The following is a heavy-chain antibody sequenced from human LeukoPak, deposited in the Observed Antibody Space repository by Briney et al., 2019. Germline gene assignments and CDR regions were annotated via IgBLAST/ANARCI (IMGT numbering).Heavy chain of an antibody. CDR2: FDREGGET. D-gene: IGHD2/OR15-2a*01. V-gene: IGHV1-24*01. Sequence: GGSLRVSCEVSGYTLTGFSMHWVRQAPGKGLECVSGFDREGGETNYAQNVQGRVTISKDTSTNTPYMQMSSLRAEDTAVYYCAKGSFAPFGYWGQGTLVTVSS. CDR1: GYTLTGFS. CDR3: AKGSFAPFGY. J-gene: IGHJ4*02.